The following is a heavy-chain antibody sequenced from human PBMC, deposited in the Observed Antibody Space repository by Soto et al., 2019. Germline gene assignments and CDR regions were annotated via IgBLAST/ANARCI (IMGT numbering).Heavy chain of an antibody. CDR2: IIPVFGTG. J-gene: IGHJ4*02. V-gene: IGHV1-69*06. CDR3: ARVSVTSGYIYGLDY. Sequence: QVQLVQSGAEVKRPGSSVKVSCKASGGTFSSYAISWVRQAPGQGLEWMGGIIPVFGTGIYAQKLQGRVTITADNSTNTAYMELRSLRYEVTAVYFCARVSVTSGYIYGLDYWGQGTVVTVSS. D-gene: IGHD5-18*01. CDR1: GGTFSSYA.